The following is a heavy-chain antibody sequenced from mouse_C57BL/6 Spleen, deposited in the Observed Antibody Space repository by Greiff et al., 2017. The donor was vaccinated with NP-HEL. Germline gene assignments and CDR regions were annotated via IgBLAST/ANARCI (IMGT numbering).Heavy chain of an antibody. CDR1: GYSITSGYD. J-gene: IGHJ3*01. CDR3: ARDGWDEAWFAY. Sequence: EVQLQQSGPGMVKPSQSLSLTCTVTGYSITSGYDWHWIRHFPGNKLEWMGYISYSGSTNYNPSLKSRISITHDTSKNHFFLKLNSVTTEDTATYYCARDGWDEAWFAYWGQGTLVTVSA. D-gene: IGHD4-1*01. CDR2: ISYSGST. V-gene: IGHV3-1*01.